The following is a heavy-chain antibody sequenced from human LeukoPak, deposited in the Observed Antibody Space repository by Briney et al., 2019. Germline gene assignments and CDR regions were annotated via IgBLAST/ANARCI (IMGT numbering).Heavy chain of an antibody. V-gene: IGHV1-8*01. J-gene: IGHJ4*02. CDR2: MNPNSGNT. CDR1: GYTFTSYD. D-gene: IGHD6-6*01. Sequence: ASVKVSCKASGYTFTSYDINWVRQATGQGLEWMGWMNPNSGNTGYAQKFQGRVTMTRNTSISTAYMELSSLRSEDTAVYYCARGSLLRIAVRARVLGYWGQGTLVTVSS. CDR3: ARGSLLRIAVRARVLGY.